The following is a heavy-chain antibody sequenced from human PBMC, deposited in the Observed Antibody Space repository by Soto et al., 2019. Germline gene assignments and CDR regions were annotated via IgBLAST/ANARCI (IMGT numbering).Heavy chain of an antibody. V-gene: IGHV4-61*01. CDR1: GGSVTSGSYY. J-gene: IGHJ4*02. D-gene: IGHD6-19*01. Sequence: QVQLQELGPGLVKPSETLSLTCTVSGGSVTSGSYYWSWIRQPPGKGLEWIGYIYNSGSTNYNPSLKSRVTISIDTSKRQISLKLSSVTAADTAVYYCARDQGIAVAVFDYWGQGTVVTVSS. CDR3: ARDQGIAVAVFDY. CDR2: IYNSGST.